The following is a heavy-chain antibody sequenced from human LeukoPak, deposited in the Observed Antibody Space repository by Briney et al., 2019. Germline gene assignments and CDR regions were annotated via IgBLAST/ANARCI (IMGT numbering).Heavy chain of an antibody. Sequence: SETLSLTCAVYGGSFSGYYWSWIRQPPGKGLEWIGEINHSGSTNYNSSLKSRVTISVDTSKNQFSLKLSSVTAADTAVYYCARGSSSGWYSFDYWGQGTLVTVSS. J-gene: IGHJ4*02. CDR2: INHSGST. CDR3: ARGSSSGWYSFDY. V-gene: IGHV4-34*01. D-gene: IGHD6-19*01. CDR1: GGSFSGYY.